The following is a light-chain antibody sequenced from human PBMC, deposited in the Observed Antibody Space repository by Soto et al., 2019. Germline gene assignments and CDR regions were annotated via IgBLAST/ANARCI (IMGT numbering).Light chain of an antibody. Sequence: DIQMTQSPSSVSASVGDRVTITCRASQDITSWLAWYQQKPGEAPKLLIYTASTLQTGVPSRFSVSGSGTDFTLTISSLQPEDFATYFCQQASSFPRTFGGGTKVEIK. J-gene: IGKJ4*01. CDR2: TAS. V-gene: IGKV1D-12*01. CDR3: QQASSFPRT. CDR1: QDITSW.